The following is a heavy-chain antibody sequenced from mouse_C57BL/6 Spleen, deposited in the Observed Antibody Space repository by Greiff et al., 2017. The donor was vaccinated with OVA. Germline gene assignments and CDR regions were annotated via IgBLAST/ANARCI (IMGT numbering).Heavy chain of an antibody. CDR3: ANHPFPGCFDV. CDR1: GYTFTDYY. V-gene: IGHV1-19*01. Sequence: VQLQQSGPVLVKPGASVKMSCKASGYTFTDYYMNWVKQSHGKSLEWIGVINPYNGGTSYNQKFKGKATLTVYKSSSTAYMELNSLTSEDSAVYYSANHPFPGCFDVWGTGTTVTVSS. J-gene: IGHJ1*03. CDR2: INPYNGGT.